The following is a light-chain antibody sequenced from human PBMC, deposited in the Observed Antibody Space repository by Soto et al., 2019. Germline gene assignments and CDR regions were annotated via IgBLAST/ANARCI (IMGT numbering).Light chain of an antibody. CDR3: AAWDDTVNGLV. J-gene: IGLJ2*01. CDR1: SANIGSNY. CDR2: RAD. V-gene: IGLV1-47*01. Sequence: QSVLTQSPSASGTPGQRVTISCSGSSANIGSNYVYWYQQFPGTAPRLLIYRADQRPSGVPDRFSGSKSGTSASLAISGLRSEDEDAYYCAAWDDTVNGLVFGGGTTLTVL.